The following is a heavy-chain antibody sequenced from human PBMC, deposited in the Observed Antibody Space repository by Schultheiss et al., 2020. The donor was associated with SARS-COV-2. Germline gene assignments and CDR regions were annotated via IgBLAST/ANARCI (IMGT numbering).Heavy chain of an antibody. Sequence: SQTLSLTCTVSGGSISSYYWSWIRQPPGKGLEWIGYIYYSGSTYYNPSLKSRVTISVDTSKNQFSLKLSSVTAADTAVYYCARATNGDPYYYYYYMDVWGKGTTVTVSS. CDR3: ARATNGDPYYYYYYMDV. D-gene: IGHD4-17*01. J-gene: IGHJ6*03. CDR2: IYYSGST. V-gene: IGHV4-59*08. CDR1: GGSISSYY.